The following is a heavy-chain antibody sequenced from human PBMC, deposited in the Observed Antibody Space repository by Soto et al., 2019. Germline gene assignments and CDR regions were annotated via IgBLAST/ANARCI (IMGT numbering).Heavy chain of an antibody. V-gene: IGHV4-31*03. CDR3: ASSIDY. CDR1: GGSISSGGYY. J-gene: IGHJ4*02. CDR2: IYYSGIT. Sequence: QVQLQESGPGLVKPSQTLSLTCTVSGGSISSGGYYWSWIRQHPGKGLEWIGYIYYSGITYYNPSLKRRVTISVYSSKNQFSLNLSSGTAADTAVYYCASSIDYWGQGTLVTVSS.